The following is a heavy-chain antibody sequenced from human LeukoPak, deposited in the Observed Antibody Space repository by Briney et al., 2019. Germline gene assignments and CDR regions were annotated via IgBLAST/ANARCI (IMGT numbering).Heavy chain of an antibody. D-gene: IGHD5-12*01. J-gene: IGHJ3*02. CDR2: ISGYNGDT. CDR1: GFTFTSFG. V-gene: IGHV1-18*01. Sequence: ASVKVSCKASGFTFTSFGFSWVRQAPGQGLEWVGRISGYNGDTSHDQKFQGRVTISTDTSTNTVYMELRSLTSDDTAVYYCARRSGYDRRAGTLDIWGQGTMVTVSS. CDR3: ARRSGYDRRAGTLDI.